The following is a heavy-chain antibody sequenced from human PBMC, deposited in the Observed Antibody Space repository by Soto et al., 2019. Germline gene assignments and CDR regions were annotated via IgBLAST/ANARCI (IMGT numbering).Heavy chain of an antibody. CDR1: GGSVTNSSYY. D-gene: IGHD2-15*01. V-gene: IGHV4-39*01. Sequence: SETLSLTCTVSGGSVTNSSYYWGWIRQSPGKGLEWIGSVYYRGRSYSKSSVKSRVTISVDTSKNRFSLSLNSVTASDTAVYFCVSQRTPVPTQAYFDYWGPGALVTVS. CDR2: VYYRGRS. J-gene: IGHJ4*02. CDR3: VSQRTPVPTQAYFDY.